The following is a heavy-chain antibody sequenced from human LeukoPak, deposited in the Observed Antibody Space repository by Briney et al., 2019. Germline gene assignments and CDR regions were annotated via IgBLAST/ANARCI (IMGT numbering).Heavy chain of an antibody. V-gene: IGHV4-39*07. CDR3: ARDSWYCSSTSCYNWFDP. Sequence: SENLSLNCTVSGGSISSSSYYWGWIRQPPGKGLEWIGSIYYSGRTYYNPSLKSRVTISVDTSKNQFSLKLSSVTAADTAVYYCARDSWYCSSTSCYNWFDPWGQGTLVTVSS. J-gene: IGHJ5*02. D-gene: IGHD2-2*01. CDR2: IYYSGRT. CDR1: GGSISSSSYY.